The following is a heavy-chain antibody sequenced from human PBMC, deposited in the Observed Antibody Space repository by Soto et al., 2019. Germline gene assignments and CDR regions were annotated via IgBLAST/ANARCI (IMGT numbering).Heavy chain of an antibody. D-gene: IGHD4-17*01. CDR2: IYPDDSDT. J-gene: IGHJ4*02. CDR1: GYTFTSYW. V-gene: IGHV5-51*01. CDR3: ATSYGDYGY. Sequence: GESLKISCQGSGYTFTSYWIAWVRQKARKGLECMGIIYPDDSDTRYNPSFQGQVTISADKSISTAYLQWSTLKASDTAMYYCATSYGDYGYWGQGTLVTVSS.